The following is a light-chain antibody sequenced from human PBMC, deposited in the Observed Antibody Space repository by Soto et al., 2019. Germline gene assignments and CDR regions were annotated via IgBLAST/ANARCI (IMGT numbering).Light chain of an antibody. V-gene: IGLV2-11*01. J-gene: IGLJ2*01. CDR3: CSYAGSYALL. CDR1: SSDVGGYNY. Sequence: QSALTQPRSVSGSPGQSVTISCTGTSSDVGGYNYVSWYQQHPGKAPKLVIYDVSKRPSGVPDRFSGSKSGNTASLTISGLQAEDESDYYCCSYAGSYALLFGGGTKVTVL. CDR2: DVS.